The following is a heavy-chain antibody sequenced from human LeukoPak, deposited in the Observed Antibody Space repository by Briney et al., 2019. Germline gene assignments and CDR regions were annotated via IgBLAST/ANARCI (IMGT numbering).Heavy chain of an antibody. J-gene: IGHJ6*03. V-gene: IGHV1-2*02. Sequence: ASVKVSCKASGYTSTGYYMHWVRQAPGQGLEWMGWINPNSGGTNYAQKFQGRVTMTRDTSISTAYMELSRLRSDDTAVYYCARDRSADIVVVPAAKGSYYYYMDVWGKGTTVTVSS. CDR2: INPNSGGT. CDR1: GYTSTGYY. CDR3: ARDRSADIVVVPAAKGSYYYYMDV. D-gene: IGHD2-2*01.